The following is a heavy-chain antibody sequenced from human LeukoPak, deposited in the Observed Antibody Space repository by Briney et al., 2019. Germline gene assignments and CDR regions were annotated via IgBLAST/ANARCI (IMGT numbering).Heavy chain of an antibody. Sequence: GGSLRLSCAASGFTFSSYGMHWVRQAPGKGLEWEAVIWYDGSNKYYADSVKGRFTISRDNSKNTLYLQMNSLRAEDTAVYYCARDRGSRSPLDYWGQGTLVTVSS. CDR3: ARDRGSRSPLDY. V-gene: IGHV3-33*01. CDR2: IWYDGSNK. CDR1: GFTFSSYG. D-gene: IGHD2-15*01. J-gene: IGHJ4*02.